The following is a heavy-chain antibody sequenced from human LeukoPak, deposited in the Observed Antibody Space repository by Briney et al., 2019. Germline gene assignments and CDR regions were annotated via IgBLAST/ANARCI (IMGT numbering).Heavy chain of an antibody. CDR2: ISGSSSYT. Sequence: GGSLRLSCAASGFTFSDYYMSWIRQVPGRGLEWVSYISGSSSYTNYADSVEGRFTISRDNANNSLYLQMNSLRAEDTAVYYCTRITVVAGNTYLADYWGQGTLVTVSS. V-gene: IGHV3-11*03. J-gene: IGHJ4*02. CDR1: GFTFSDYY. CDR3: TRITVVAGNTYLADY. D-gene: IGHD6-19*01.